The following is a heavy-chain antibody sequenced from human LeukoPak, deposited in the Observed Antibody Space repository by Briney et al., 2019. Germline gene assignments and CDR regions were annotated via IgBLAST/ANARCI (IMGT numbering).Heavy chain of an antibody. Sequence: TSPETLSLTCTISGGSTNTYFWSWIRQPPGKGLEWIGYIYYTGTTNYNPSLKSRVTISVDTSKNQFSLKVSSVTAADTGVYYCASKSTDHGELRFDYWGQGTLVTVSS. CDR2: IYYTGTT. CDR3: ASKSTDHGELRFDY. CDR1: GGSTNTYF. V-gene: IGHV4-59*01. D-gene: IGHD4-17*01. J-gene: IGHJ4*02.